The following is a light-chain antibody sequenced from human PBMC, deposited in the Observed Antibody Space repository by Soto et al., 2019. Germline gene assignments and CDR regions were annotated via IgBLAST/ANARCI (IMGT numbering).Light chain of an antibody. CDR3: QDSYSST. Sequence: DTQMSQSPSSLSASVGDRITITCRASQNINNCLNWYHQKPGRTPKLLVFAASTLQSGVPSRYSGSGSGTDFTLTISSLQPEDFGTYYCQDSYSSTFGPGTRVDLK. CDR2: AAS. J-gene: IGKJ3*01. CDR1: QNINNC. V-gene: IGKV1-39*01.